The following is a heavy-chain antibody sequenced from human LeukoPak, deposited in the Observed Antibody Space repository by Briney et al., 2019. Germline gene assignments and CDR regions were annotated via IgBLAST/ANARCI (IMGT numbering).Heavy chain of an antibody. CDR3: AKVSDSSGYPPDY. D-gene: IGHD3-22*01. CDR1: GFTFSSYA. Sequence: GGSLRLSCAASGFTFSSYAMHWVRQAPGKGLEWVAVISYDGSNKYYADSVKGRFTISRDNSKNTLYLQMSSLRAEDTAVYYCAKVSDSSGYPPDYWGQGTLVTVSS. J-gene: IGHJ4*02. CDR2: ISYDGSNK. V-gene: IGHV3-30-3*01.